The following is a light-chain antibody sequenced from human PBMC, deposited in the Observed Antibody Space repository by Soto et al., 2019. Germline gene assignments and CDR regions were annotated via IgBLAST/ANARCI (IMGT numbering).Light chain of an antibody. J-gene: IGKJ4*01. CDR3: QPYDNLPLT. CDR1: QDIKNY. CDR2: DAS. V-gene: IGKV1-33*01. Sequence: DIPMTQSPSSLSASVGDRVTITCQASQDIKNYLNWYQQKSGKAPKLLIYDASDLETGVPSRFSGSGSGTDFNITINSLQPEDIATYYCQPYDNLPLTFGGGTKVEIK.